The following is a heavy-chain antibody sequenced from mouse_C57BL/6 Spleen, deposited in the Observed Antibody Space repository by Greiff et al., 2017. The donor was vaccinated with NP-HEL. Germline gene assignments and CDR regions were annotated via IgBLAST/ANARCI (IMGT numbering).Heavy chain of an antibody. CDR1: GYTFTSYW. D-gene: IGHD2-10*02. CDR2: IHPSDSDP. CDR3: AVWGYLAWFAY. Sequence: QVQLQQPGAELVKPGASVKVSCKASGYTFTSYWMHWVKQRPGQGLEWIGRIHPSDSDPNYNQKFKGKATLTVDKSSSTAYMQLSSLASEEASVYSCAVWGYLAWFAYWGQGTLVTVSA. J-gene: IGHJ3*01. V-gene: IGHV1-74*01.